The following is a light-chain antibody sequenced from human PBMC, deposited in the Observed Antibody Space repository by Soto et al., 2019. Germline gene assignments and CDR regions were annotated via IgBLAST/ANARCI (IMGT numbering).Light chain of an antibody. Sequence: EIVLTQSPGTLSLSPGERATLSCRASQSVVSKFFAWYQQKPGQAPRRLIYATSSRATGIPDRFSGSGSGTDFTLTISRLEPEDFAVYYCQQYGSPPMYAFGQGTKLEIK. CDR3: QQYGSPPMYA. CDR1: QSVVSKF. CDR2: ATS. V-gene: IGKV3-20*01. J-gene: IGKJ2*01.